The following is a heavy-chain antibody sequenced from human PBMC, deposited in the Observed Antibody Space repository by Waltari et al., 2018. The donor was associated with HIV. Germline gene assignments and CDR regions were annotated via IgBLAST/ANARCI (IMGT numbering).Heavy chain of an antibody. D-gene: IGHD3-3*01. CDR1: GLTFSGSA. CDR3: TRHGSAFGVEV. Sequence: EVQLVQSGGGLVQPGGSLKLSCAASGLTFSGSAIHWVLQASGKGLEWVGRIRNKANNYATSYGVSVRGRFTISRDDSKNTAYLHMDGLKSDDTAVYYCTRHGSAFGVEVWGQGTTVTVSS. CDR2: IRNKANNYAT. V-gene: IGHV3-73*01. J-gene: IGHJ6*02.